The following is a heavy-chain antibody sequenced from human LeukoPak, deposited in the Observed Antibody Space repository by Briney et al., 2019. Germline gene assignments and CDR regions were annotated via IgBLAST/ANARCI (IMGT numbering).Heavy chain of an antibody. CDR1: GFTFTRYN. J-gene: IGHJ6*02. CDR3: ARTLDRTYQYFYGMDV. V-gene: IGHV3-48*03. CDR2: ISSDGNTK. D-gene: IGHD1-14*01. Sequence: GGSLRLSCAASGFTFTRYNVNWVRQIPGKGLQWVSYISSDGNTKYYADSVRGRFTISRDDTKNSLYLQMNSLRVEDTALYYCARTLDRTYQYFYGMDVWGQGTTVTVSS.